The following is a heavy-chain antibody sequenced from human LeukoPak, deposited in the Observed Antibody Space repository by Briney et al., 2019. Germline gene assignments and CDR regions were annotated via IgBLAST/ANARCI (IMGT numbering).Heavy chain of an antibody. Sequence: GGSLRLSCAASGFTFSSYAMHWVRQAPGKGLEWVAVISYDGSNKYYADSVKGRFTISRDNSKNTLYLQMNSLRAEDTAVYYCVRYYGSGSWSWGQGTLVTVSS. CDR3: VRYYGSGSWS. D-gene: IGHD3-10*01. CDR2: ISYDGSNK. V-gene: IGHV3-30*04. J-gene: IGHJ4*02. CDR1: GFTFSSYA.